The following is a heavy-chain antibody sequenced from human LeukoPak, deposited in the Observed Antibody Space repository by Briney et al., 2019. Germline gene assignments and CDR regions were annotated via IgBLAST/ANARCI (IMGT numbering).Heavy chain of an antibody. CDR2: IYTSGST. J-gene: IGHJ4*02. D-gene: IGHD3-22*01. CDR3: AREHYDSSGSYFDY. V-gene: IGHV4-4*07. CDR1: GGSISSYY. Sequence: SETLSLTCTVSGGSISSYYWSWIRQPAGKGLEWIGRIYTSGSTNYNPSLKSRVTISVDTSKNQFSLKLSSVTAADTAVYYCAREHYDSSGSYFDYWGQGTLVTVSS.